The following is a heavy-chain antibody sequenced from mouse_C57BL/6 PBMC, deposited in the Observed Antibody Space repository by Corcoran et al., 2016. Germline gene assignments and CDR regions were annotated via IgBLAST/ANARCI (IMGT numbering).Heavy chain of an antibody. Sequence: EVQLQQSGPELVKPGASVKISCKASGYTFTDYYMNWVKQSHGKSLEWIGDINPNNGGTSYNQKFKGKATLTVDKSSSTAYMELRSLTSEDSAVYYCARIDYEGAMDYWGQGTSVTVSS. CDR2: INPNNGGT. J-gene: IGHJ4*01. V-gene: IGHV1-26*01. CDR3: ARIDYEGAMDY. D-gene: IGHD2-4*01. CDR1: GYTFTDYY.